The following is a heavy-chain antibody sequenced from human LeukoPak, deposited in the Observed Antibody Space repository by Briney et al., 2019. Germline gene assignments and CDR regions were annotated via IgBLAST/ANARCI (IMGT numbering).Heavy chain of an antibody. Sequence: SETLSLTCTVSGGSMSSYYWSWIRQPPGKGLEWIGYIYNSGGTKYNPSLKGRVTISVDTSKNQFSLKVNSVTAADAAVYYCARDLTGGYGDYWGQGTLVTVSS. V-gene: IGHV4-59*01. CDR3: ARDLTGGYGDY. CDR1: GGSMSSYY. J-gene: IGHJ4*02. CDR2: IYNSGGT. D-gene: IGHD5-12*01.